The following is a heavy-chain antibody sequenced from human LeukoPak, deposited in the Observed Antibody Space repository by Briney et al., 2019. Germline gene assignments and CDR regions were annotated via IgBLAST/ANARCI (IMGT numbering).Heavy chain of an antibody. CDR2: INHSGST. V-gene: IGHV4-34*01. Sequence: SETLSLTCAVYGGSFSGYYWSWIRQPPGKGLEWIGEINHSGSTNYNPSLKSRVTISVDTSKNQFSLKLSSATAADTAVYYCARKLERRRPFDYWGQGTLVTVSS. J-gene: IGHJ4*02. D-gene: IGHD1-1*01. CDR1: GGSFSGYY. CDR3: ARKLERRRPFDY.